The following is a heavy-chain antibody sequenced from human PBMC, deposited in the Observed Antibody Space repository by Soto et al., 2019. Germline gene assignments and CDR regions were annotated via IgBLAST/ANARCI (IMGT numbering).Heavy chain of an antibody. V-gene: IGHV1-18*01. J-gene: IGHJ4*02. D-gene: IGHD3-3*01. Sequence: QVQLVQSGAEVKKPGASVKVSCKASGYTFTSYGISWVRQAPGQGLEWMGWISAYNGNTNYAQKLQGRVTMTTDTSTSTAYMELRSLRSDDTAVYYCARVYYSEQFFEWLTGDYFDYWGQGTLVTVSS. CDR1: GYTFTSYG. CDR3: ARVYYSEQFFEWLTGDYFDY. CDR2: ISAYNGNT.